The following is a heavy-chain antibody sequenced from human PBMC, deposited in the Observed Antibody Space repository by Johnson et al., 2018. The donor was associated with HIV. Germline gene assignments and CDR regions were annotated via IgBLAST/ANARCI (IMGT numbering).Heavy chain of an antibody. D-gene: IGHD3-16*01. CDR2: IGWNGLTL. V-gene: IGHV3-9*01. Sequence: VQLVESGGGVVQPGRSLRLSCAASGFTFDDYAMHWVRQGPGKGLEWVAGIGWNGLTLSYVDSVKGRFTISRDDATNSLYLRMDRLRAEDTAFYYCVKDRNYGSYLLFFDVWGQGTMVTVSS. J-gene: IGHJ3*01. CDR3: VKDRNYGSYLLFFDV. CDR1: GFTFDDYA.